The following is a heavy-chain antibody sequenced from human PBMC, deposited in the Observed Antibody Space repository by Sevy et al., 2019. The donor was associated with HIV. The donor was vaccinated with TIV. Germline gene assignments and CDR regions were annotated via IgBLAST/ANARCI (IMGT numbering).Heavy chain of an antibody. V-gene: IGHV3-30*18. CDR3: ANSWGRFDGSSWIYYYYGMDV. D-gene: IGHD6-13*01. J-gene: IGHJ6*02. Sequence: GGSLRLSCAASGFTFSNYGMHWVRQAPGKGLEWVADISSDGSDRDYADSVKGRFTISRDNSKNTLDLQMNRLRADDTAVYYCANSWGRFDGSSWIYYYYGMDVWGQGTTVTVSS. CDR2: ISSDGSDR. CDR1: GFTFSNYG.